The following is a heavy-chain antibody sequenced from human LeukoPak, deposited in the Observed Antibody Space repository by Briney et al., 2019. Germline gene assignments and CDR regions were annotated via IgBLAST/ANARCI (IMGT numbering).Heavy chain of an antibody. V-gene: IGHV3-74*03. D-gene: IGHD3-10*01. J-gene: IGHJ4*02. CDR1: GFTFSSYW. Sequence: GGSLRLSCAASGFTFSSYWMHWVRQAPGKGLVWVSRINSDGSSTTYADSVRGRFTISRDNAKNMLYLQMNSLRADDTAVYYCARDDNYGSDYWGQGTLVTVSA. CDR3: ARDDNYGSDY. CDR2: INSDGSST.